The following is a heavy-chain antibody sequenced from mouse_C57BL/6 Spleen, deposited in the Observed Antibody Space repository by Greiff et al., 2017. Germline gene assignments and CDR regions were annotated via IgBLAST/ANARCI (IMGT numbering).Heavy chain of an antibody. CDR3: ARSRSTVVATDYAMDY. CDR2: IYPGDGDT. J-gene: IGHJ4*01. Sequence: QVQLKESGPELVKPGASVKISCKASGYAFSSSWMNWVKQRPGKGLEWIGRIYPGDGDTNYNGKFKGKATLTADKSSSTAYMQLSSLTSEDSAVYFCARSRSTVVATDYAMDYWGQGTSVTVSS. CDR1: GYAFSSSW. D-gene: IGHD1-1*01. V-gene: IGHV1-82*01.